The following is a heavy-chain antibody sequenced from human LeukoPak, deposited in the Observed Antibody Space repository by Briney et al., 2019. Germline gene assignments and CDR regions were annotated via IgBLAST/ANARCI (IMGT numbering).Heavy chain of an antibody. V-gene: IGHV4-59*03. D-gene: IGHD3/OR15-3a*01. CDR1: DGSIRTYY. CDR2: VYYRGDI. CDR3: ATNKDWAEAD. Sequence: PSETLSLTCSVSDGSIRTYYWSWIRQSPGQGLEWIGNVYYRGDINYNPSLKSRVIISIDTSKNQFSLKVTSLTAADTAVYYCATNKDWAEADWGQGTLVIVSS. J-gene: IGHJ4*02.